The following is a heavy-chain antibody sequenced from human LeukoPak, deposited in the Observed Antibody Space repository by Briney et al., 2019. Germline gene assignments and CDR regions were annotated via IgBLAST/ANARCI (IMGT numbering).Heavy chain of an antibody. CDR3: ARALADSRGYYLGFDY. V-gene: IGHV3-21*01. CDR2: ISDDSNYI. CDR1: GFTFSTYS. D-gene: IGHD3-22*01. Sequence: GGSLRLSCAASGFTFSTYSGNWIRQAPGKGLEWVSSISDDSNYIFYADSVKGRFTISRDNAKKSLYLQMNSLRPDDTALYYCARALADSRGYYLGFDYWGQGTLVTVSS. J-gene: IGHJ4*02.